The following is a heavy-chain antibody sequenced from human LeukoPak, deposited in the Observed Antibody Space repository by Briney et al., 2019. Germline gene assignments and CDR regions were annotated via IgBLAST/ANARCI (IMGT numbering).Heavy chain of an antibody. J-gene: IGHJ4*02. V-gene: IGHV3-53*01. CDR2: IYSGGST. Sequence: GGSLRLSRAASGFTVSSNYMNWVRQAPGKGLEWVSVIYSGGSTYYADSVKGRFTISRDNSKNTLYLQMNSLRAEDTAVYYCVRLDSSGYRSFDYWGQGTLVTVSS. D-gene: IGHD3-22*01. CDR3: VRLDSSGYRSFDY. CDR1: GFTVSSNY.